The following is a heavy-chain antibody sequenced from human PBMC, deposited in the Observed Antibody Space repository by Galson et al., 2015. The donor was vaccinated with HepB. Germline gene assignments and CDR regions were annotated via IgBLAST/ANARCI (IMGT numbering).Heavy chain of an antibody. D-gene: IGHD6-13*01. CDR2: ISYDGSNK. Sequence: SLRLSCAASGFTFSSYTMHWVRQAPGKGLQWVTVISYDGSNKNYADSVKGRFTISRDNSKNTLYLQMNSLRAEDTAVYYCARVAAAGPYYYYGMDVWGQGTTVTVSS. CDR1: GFTFSSYT. CDR3: ARVAAAGPYYYYGMDV. J-gene: IGHJ6*02. V-gene: IGHV3-30*04.